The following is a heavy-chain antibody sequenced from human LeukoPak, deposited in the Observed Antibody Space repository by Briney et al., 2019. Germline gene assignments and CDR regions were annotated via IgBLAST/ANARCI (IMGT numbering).Heavy chain of an antibody. CDR2: ISGSGGST. CDR3: AKDRWGISITMI. V-gene: IGHV3-23*01. J-gene: IGHJ4*02. Sequence: GGSLRLSCAASGFXFSSYAMSWVRQAPGKGLEWVSAISGSGGSTYYADSLKGRFTISRDNSKNTLYLQMNSLRAEDTAVYYCAKDRWGISITMIGGQGTVVTVSS. CDR1: GFXFSSYA. D-gene: IGHD3-22*01.